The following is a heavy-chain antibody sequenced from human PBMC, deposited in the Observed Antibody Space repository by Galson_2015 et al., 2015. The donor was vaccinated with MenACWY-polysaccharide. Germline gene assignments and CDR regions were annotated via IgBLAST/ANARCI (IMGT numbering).Heavy chain of an antibody. CDR1: VYSISRGYY. Sequence: SETLSLTCAVSVYSISRGYYWGWIRQPPGKGLEWIGRIYHSGSTYYNPSLQSRVTISVDTTKNQFSRKLSSVTAADTAVYYCARVEKYSGSYYILHWGQGTLVTVSS. V-gene: IGHV4-38-2*01. CDR3: ARVEKYSGSYYILH. CDR2: IYHSGST. D-gene: IGHD1-26*01. J-gene: IGHJ4*02.